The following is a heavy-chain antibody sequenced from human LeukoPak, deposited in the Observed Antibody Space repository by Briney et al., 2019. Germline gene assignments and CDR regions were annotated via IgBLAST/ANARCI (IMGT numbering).Heavy chain of an antibody. CDR3: AREAPGAGHLDP. CDR2: IYYTGRT. CDR1: GGSISGYY. V-gene: IGHV4-59*01. D-gene: IGHD6-13*01. J-gene: IGHJ5*02. Sequence: SETLSLTCTVSGGSISGYYWGWIRRPPGKGLECIGYIYYTGRTTYNPSFESRVTISVDTSKNQFSLKVSSVTAADTAVYYCAREAPGAGHLDPWGQGILVTVSS.